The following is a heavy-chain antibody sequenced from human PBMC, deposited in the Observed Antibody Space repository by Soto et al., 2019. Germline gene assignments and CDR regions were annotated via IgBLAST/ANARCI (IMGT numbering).Heavy chain of an antibody. CDR1: GFTFSSYA. V-gene: IGHV3-23*01. CDR3: AKQQGPGTPPSYATDV. Sequence: GGSLRLSCAASGFTFSSYAMSWVRQAPGKGLEWVSVIRSSGDRTYYADSVKGRFTISRDNSKNTLYMQMNSLRAEDTAVYYCAKQQGPGTPPSYATDVWGQGPTVTLSS. D-gene: IGHD1-1*01. J-gene: IGHJ6*02. CDR2: IRSSGDRT.